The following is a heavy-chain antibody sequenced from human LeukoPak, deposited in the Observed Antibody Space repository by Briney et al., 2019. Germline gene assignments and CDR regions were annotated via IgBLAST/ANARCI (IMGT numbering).Heavy chain of an antibody. V-gene: IGHV1-18*01. J-gene: IGHJ4*02. CDR2: ISAYNGNT. D-gene: IGHD3-22*01. CDR3: ARDRSYYYDSSGYLDY. Sequence: ASVKVSCKASGYTFTSYGISWVRQAPGQGLELTGWISAYNGNTNYAQKLQGRVTMTTDTSTSTAYMELRSLRSDDTAVYYCARDRSYYYDSSGYLDYWGQGTLVTVSS. CDR1: GYTFTSYG.